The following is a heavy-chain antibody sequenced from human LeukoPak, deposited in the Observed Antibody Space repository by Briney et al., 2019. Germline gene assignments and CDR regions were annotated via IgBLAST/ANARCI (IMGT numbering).Heavy chain of an antibody. CDR3: AREKSITIFGVVPPRFDY. D-gene: IGHD3-3*01. CDR1: GGSISSYY. V-gene: IGHV4-4*07. CDR2: IYTSGST. J-gene: IGHJ4*02. Sequence: SETLSLTCTVSGGSISSYYWSWIRQPAGKGLEWIGRIYTSGSTNYNPSLKSRVTMSVDTSKNQFSLKLSSVTAADTAVYYCAREKSITIFGVVPPRFDYWGQGTLVTVSS.